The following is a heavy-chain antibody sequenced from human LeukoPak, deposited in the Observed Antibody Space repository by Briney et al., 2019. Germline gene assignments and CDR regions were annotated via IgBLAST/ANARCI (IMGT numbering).Heavy chain of an antibody. CDR2: MNPNSGNT. CDR1: GYTFTSYD. J-gene: IGHJ3*02. CDR3: ARLTNDYDAFDI. D-gene: IGHD1-1*01. V-gene: IGHV1-8*01. Sequence: ASVKVSCKASGYTFTSYDINWVRQATGQGLEWMGWMNPNSGNTGYAQKFQGRVTMTRNTSISTAYMELSSLRSEDTAVYYCARLTNDYDAFDIWGQGTMVTVSS.